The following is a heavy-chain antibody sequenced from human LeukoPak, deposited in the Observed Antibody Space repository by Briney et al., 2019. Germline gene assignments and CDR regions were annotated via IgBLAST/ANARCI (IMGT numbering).Heavy chain of an antibody. V-gene: IGHV4-61*08. D-gene: IGHD4-17*01. CDR2: IHDSGSA. Sequence: SQTLSLTCSVSGGFISSGAFFWSWIRQPPGKGLEWIGYIHDSGSANYNPSLKSRVTISVDTSKNQFSLKLSSVTAADTAVYHCARVGTTVTTEGYYYYGMDVWGQGTTVTVSS. CDR3: ARVGTTVTTEGYYYYGMDV. J-gene: IGHJ6*02. CDR1: GGFISSGAFF.